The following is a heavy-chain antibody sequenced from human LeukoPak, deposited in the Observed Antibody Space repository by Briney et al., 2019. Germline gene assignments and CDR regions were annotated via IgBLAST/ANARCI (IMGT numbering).Heavy chain of an antibody. CDR1: GYXFTAFY. V-gene: IGHV1-2*02. CDR2: IHPRSGET. D-gene: IGHD3-10*01. CDR3: ARDGEYGTGSYYRGCFDY. J-gene: IGHJ4*02. Sequence: ASVKVSCKTSGYXFTAFYIHWVRQAPGQGREWMGWIHPRSGETNYAYKFKGRVTMTRDTSISTVYMDLGSLRSDDTAVYYCARDGEYGTGSYYRGCFDYWGQGILVTVSS.